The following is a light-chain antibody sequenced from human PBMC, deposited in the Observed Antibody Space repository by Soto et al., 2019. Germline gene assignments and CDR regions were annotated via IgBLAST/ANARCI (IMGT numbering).Light chain of an antibody. V-gene: IGKV1-8*01. Sequence: AIRITQSPSSFSASTGDRVTITCRASQGISSYLAWYQQKPGKATKLLIYAASSLQSGVPSRFSGSGSGTDFTLTLRSLQPEDFATYYCQQSYSTYALTFGGGTKVDIK. CDR2: AAS. CDR1: QGISSY. CDR3: QQSYSTYALT. J-gene: IGKJ4*01.